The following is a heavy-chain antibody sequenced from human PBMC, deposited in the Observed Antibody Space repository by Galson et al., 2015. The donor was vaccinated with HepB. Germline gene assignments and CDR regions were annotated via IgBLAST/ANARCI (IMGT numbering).Heavy chain of an antibody. CDR2: ISHGGSTK. CDR3: AKDRSSSWCCDY. D-gene: IGHD6-13*01. CDR1: GFTFRSSG. Sequence: SLRLSCAASGFTFRSSGMHWVRQAPGKGLEWVAVISHGGSTKYYADSVKGRFTVSRDNSKNTLYLQMNSLRAEDTAVYYCAKDRSSSWCCDYWGQGTLVTVSS. V-gene: IGHV3-30*18. J-gene: IGHJ4*02.